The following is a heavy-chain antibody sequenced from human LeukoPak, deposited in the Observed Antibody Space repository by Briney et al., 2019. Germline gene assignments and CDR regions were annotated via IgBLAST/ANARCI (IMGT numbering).Heavy chain of an antibody. Sequence: GASVKVSCKASGFMFTKYDINWVRQAPGQGLEWMGGIIPIFGTANYAQKFQGRVTITADESTSTAYMELSSLRSEDTAVYYCARQPLQGYFDYWGQGTLVTVSS. V-gene: IGHV1-69*13. J-gene: IGHJ4*02. CDR1: GFMFTKYD. CDR2: IIPIFGTA. CDR3: ARQPLQGYFDY.